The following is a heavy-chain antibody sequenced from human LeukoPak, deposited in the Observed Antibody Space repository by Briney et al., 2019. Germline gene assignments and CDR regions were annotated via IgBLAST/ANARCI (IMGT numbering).Heavy chain of an antibody. D-gene: IGHD6-13*01. Sequence: SETLSLTCTVSGASISSYYWSWVRQPAGEGLEWIGRIYTSGSTNYKPSLKSRVTMSVDTSKTQYSPKRSSVTAADTAVYYCARDGGENNRWYPLDSWGPGTLVTVSS. CDR2: IYTSGST. CDR1: GASISSYY. CDR3: ARDGGENNRWYPLDS. J-gene: IGHJ4*02. V-gene: IGHV4-4*07.